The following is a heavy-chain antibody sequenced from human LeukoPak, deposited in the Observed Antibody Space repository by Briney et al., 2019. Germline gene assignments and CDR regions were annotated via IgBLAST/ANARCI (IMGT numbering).Heavy chain of an antibody. D-gene: IGHD4-23*01. CDR1: AFTFSNYW. CDR2: IKEDGSEI. Sequence: GGSLRLSCAASAFTFSNYWTSWVRQAPGKGLEWVANIKEDGSEINYVDSVKGRFTISRDNAKNSLYLQMNSLRVDDTAVYYCARDRGYSTFDYWGQGTLVIVSS. V-gene: IGHV3-7*01. J-gene: IGHJ4*02. CDR3: ARDRGYSTFDY.